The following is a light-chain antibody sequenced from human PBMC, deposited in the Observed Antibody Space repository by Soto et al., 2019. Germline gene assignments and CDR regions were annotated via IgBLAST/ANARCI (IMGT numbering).Light chain of an antibody. J-gene: IGKJ4*01. CDR3: PQGDSLPLT. V-gene: IGKV1-12*01. CDR1: QGVGSW. Sequence: DIQMTQSPSSVSASVGDRVTITCRASQGVGSWLALYQQKPGEDLKLLIYRISNLQSWVPSRFSGSGSGTDFTLTISSLQHEDFATYYCPQGDSLPLTCGGGTKVEIK. CDR2: RIS.